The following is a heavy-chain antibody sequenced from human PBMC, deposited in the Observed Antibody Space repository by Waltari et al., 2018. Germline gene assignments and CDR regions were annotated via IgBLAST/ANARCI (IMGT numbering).Heavy chain of an antibody. CDR2: MNPNSGNT. J-gene: IGHJ6*03. CDR1: GYTLPSYA. V-gene: IGHV1-8*03. CDR3: ARALSDYYYMDV. Sequence: QAQLVQSGAELKKPGAAAKVSCKASGYTLPSYAITRVRQATGQGLEWMGWMNPNSGNTGYAQKFQGRVTITRNTSISTAYMELSSLRSEDTAVYYCARALSDYYYMDVWGKGTTVTVSS.